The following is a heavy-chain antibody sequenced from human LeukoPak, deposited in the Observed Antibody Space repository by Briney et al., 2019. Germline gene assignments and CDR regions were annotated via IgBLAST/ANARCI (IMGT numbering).Heavy chain of an antibody. V-gene: IGHV1-69*01. J-gene: IGHJ4*02. Sequence: GASVKVSCKASGGTFSSYAISWVRQAPGQGLEWMGGIIPIFGTANYAQKFQGRVTITADESTSTAYMELSSLRSEDTAVYYCARYYCSGGSCGSTFDYWGQGTLVTVSS. CDR2: IIPIFGTA. D-gene: IGHD2-15*01. CDR3: ARYYCSGGSCGSTFDY. CDR1: GGTFSSYA.